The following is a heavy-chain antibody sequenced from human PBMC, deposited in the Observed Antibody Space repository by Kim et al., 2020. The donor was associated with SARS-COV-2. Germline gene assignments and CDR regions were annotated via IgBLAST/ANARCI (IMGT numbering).Heavy chain of an antibody. CDR1: GFTFGDYA. CDR3: TRDGTLGSPTSCYPDY. J-gene: IGHJ4*02. D-gene: IGHD2-2*01. V-gene: IGHV3-49*03. Sequence: GGSLRLSCTASGFTFGDYAMSWFRQAPGKGLEWVGFIRSKAYGGTTEYAASVKGRFTISRDDSKSIAYLQMNSLKTEDTAVYYCTRDGTLGSPTSCYPDYWGQGTLVTVSS. CDR2: IRSKAYGGTT.